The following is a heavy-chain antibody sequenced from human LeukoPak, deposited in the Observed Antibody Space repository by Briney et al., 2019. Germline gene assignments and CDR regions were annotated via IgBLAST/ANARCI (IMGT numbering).Heavy chain of an antibody. Sequence: SETLSLTCAVSGYSISSGHYWGWIRQPPGKGLEWIGSIYHSGSTYYNPSLKSRVTISVDTSKNQFSLKLSSVTAADTAVYYCARVTTDYYDSSGYSDYFDYWGQGTLVTVSS. V-gene: IGHV4-38-2*01. D-gene: IGHD3-22*01. CDR1: GYSISSGHY. CDR2: IYHSGST. CDR3: ARVTTDYYDSSGYSDYFDY. J-gene: IGHJ4*02.